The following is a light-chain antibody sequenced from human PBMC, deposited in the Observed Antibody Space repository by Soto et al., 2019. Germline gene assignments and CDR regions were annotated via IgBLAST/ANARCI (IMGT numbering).Light chain of an antibody. CDR2: EVT. Sequence: QSALTQPASVSGSSGQSITISCTGTTSDVGAYNYVSWYQQLPGKAPKLMIYEVTNRPSGVSNRFSGSTSGNTASLTISGLQDEDEAAYYCSSYTNKNTWVFGGGTKLTVL. V-gene: IGLV2-14*01. CDR1: TSDVGAYNY. J-gene: IGLJ3*02. CDR3: SSYTNKNTWV.